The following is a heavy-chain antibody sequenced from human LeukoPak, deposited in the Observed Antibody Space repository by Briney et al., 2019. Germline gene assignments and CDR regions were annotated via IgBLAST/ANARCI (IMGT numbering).Heavy chain of an antibody. J-gene: IGHJ6*03. CDR3: ARELRYYYYMDV. CDR2: INPNSGGT. V-gene: IGHV1-2*02. Sequence: ASVKVSCKASGYTFINNWMHWVRQAPGQGLEWMGWINPNSGGTNYAQKFQGRVTMTRDTSISTAYMELSRLRSDDTAVYYCARELRYYYYMDVWGKGTTVTISS. CDR1: GYTFINNW.